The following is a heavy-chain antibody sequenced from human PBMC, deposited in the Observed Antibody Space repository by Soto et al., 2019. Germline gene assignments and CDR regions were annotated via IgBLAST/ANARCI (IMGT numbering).Heavy chain of an antibody. J-gene: IGHJ4*02. CDR2: IYYSGST. CDR3: ASQHYYGSGASDY. V-gene: IGHV4-39*01. CDR1: GGSISSSSYY. D-gene: IGHD3-10*01. Sequence: SETLSLTCTVSGGSISSSSYYWGWIRQPPGKGLEWIGSIYYSGSTYYNPSLKSRVTISVDTSKNQFSLKLSSVTAADTAVYYCASQHYYGSGASDYWGQGTLVTVSS.